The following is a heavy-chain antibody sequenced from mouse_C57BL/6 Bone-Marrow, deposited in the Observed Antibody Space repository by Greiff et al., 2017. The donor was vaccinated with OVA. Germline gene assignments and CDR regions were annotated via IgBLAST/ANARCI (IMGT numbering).Heavy chain of an antibody. J-gene: IGHJ3*01. CDR1: GYSFTSYY. D-gene: IGHD2-3*01. V-gene: IGHV1-66*01. CDR2: IYPGSGNT. Sequence: VQLQESGPELVKPGASVKISCKASGYSFTSYYIHWVKQRPGQGLEWIGWIYPGSGNTKYNEKFKGKATLTADTSSSTAYMQLSSLTSEDSAVYYCARRWLLLFAYWGQGTLVTVSA. CDR3: ARRWLLLFAY.